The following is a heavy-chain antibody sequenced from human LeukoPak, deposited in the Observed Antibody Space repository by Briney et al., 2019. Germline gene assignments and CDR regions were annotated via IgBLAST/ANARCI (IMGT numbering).Heavy chain of an antibody. CDR2: IRYDGSNK. CDR3: GKGGSSWSRWDY. Sequence: GGSLRLSSAASEFTFSGYGMHWVRQAPGKGLEWVAFIRYDGSNKYYADSVKGRFTISRDNSNNALYLQMNSPRAEDTAVYFCGKGGSSWSRWDYWGQGTLVTVSS. CDR1: EFTFSGYG. J-gene: IGHJ4*02. D-gene: IGHD6-13*01. V-gene: IGHV3-30*02.